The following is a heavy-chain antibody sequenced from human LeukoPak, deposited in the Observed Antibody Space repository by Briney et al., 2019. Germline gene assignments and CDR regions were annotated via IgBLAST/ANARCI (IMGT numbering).Heavy chain of an antibody. D-gene: IGHD3-22*01. CDR3: AREIHYYYSRRAFDI. V-gene: IGHV4-59*01. Sequence: PSETLSLTCTVSGGSISSYYWSWLRQPPGKGLEWIGYIYYSGSTNYNPSLKRRGTISVDTSKNQFSLKLSSLTAADTAVYYCAREIHYYYSRRAFDIWGQGTMVTVSS. CDR1: GGSISSYY. CDR2: IYYSGST. J-gene: IGHJ3*02.